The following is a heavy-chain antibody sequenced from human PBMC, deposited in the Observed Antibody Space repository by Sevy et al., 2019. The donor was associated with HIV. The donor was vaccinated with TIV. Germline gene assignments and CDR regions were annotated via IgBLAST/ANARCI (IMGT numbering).Heavy chain of an antibody. CDR2: IYTSGST. CDR3: ARDPDYDFSSGYYTGPPL. CDR1: GGSISSGSYY. V-gene: IGHV4-61*02. Sequence: SETLSLTCTVSGGSISSGSYYWSWIRQPAGKGLEWIGRIYTSGSTNYNPSLKSRVTMSVDTSKNQFSLKLSSVTAADTAVYYCARDPDYDFSSGYYTGPPLWGQGTLVTVSS. D-gene: IGHD3-3*01. J-gene: IGHJ4*02.